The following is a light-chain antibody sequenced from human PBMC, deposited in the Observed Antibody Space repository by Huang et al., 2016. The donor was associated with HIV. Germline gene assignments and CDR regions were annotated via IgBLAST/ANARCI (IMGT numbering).Light chain of an antibody. J-gene: IGKJ4*01. V-gene: IGKV3-15*01. CDR2: GAS. Sequence: EIVMTQSPATLSVSPGKRVTLSCRANRSVSTNLAWYQQRHGQAPRLLIYGASTRAPGIPARFSGSGSGTDLSLTISSLQSEDFALYYCHQYNNWLLSFGGGTRV. CDR1: RSVSTN. CDR3: HQYNNWLLS.